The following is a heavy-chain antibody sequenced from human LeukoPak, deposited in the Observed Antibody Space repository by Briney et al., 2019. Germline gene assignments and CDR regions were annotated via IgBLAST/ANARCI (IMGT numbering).Heavy chain of an antibody. V-gene: IGHV1-2*02. Sequence: ASVTVSCKASGGTFSSYAISWGRQAPGQGLGWVGWINPHSGDANYAQKFHGRVTMTSDTSLATAYMELNELRSDDTAIYYCAPDKGLQHWVGWSYWGQGTLVTVSS. D-gene: IGHD3-10*01. CDR2: INPHSGDA. CDR1: GGTFSSYA. J-gene: IGHJ4*02. CDR3: APDKGLQHWVGWSY.